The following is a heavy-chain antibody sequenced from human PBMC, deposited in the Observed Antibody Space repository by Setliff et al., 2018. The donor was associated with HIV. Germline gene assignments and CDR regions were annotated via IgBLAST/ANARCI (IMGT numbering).Heavy chain of an antibody. D-gene: IGHD3-22*01. CDR3: ARHGPDYYDSSGYYYYYYMDV. V-gene: IGHV4-59*08. Sequence: SETLSLTCTVSGGSISSYYWSWIRQPPGKGLEWIGYIYYSGSTNYNPSLKSRVTISVDTSKNQFSLKLSSVTAADTAVYYCARHGPDYYDSSGYYYYYYMDVWGKGTTVTVSS. J-gene: IGHJ6*03. CDR1: GGSISSYY. CDR2: IYYSGST.